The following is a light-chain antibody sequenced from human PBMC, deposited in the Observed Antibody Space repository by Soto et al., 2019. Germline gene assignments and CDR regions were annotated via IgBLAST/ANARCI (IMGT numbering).Light chain of an antibody. V-gene: IGLV2-14*03. J-gene: IGLJ2*01. CDR1: SNDIGPYNY. Sequence: QSALTQPASVSGSPGQSITISCTGTSNDIGPYNYVSWYQQHPGKAPRLLIYDVTNRPSGVSDRFSGSKSGRTASLTISGIQAEDVADYYCSSYTSIIAVVFGGGTKLTVL. CDR2: DVT. CDR3: SSYTSIIAVV.